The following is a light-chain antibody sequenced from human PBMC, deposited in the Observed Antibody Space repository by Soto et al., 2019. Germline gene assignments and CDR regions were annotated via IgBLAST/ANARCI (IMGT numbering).Light chain of an antibody. J-gene: IGLJ1*01. CDR2: EGS. CDR1: SSDVGSYNL. Sequence: QSALTQPASVSGCPGQSITISCTGTSSDVGSYNLVSWYQQHPGKAPKLMIYEGSKRPSGGSNRFSGSKSGNTASLTISGLQAEDEADYYCCSYAGSSSYVFGTGTKLTVL. V-gene: IGLV2-23*01. CDR3: CSYAGSSSYV.